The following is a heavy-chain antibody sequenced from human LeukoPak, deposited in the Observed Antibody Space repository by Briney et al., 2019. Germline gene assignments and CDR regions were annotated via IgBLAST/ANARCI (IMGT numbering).Heavy chain of an antibody. Sequence: WASVKVSCKASGGTFSSYAISWVRQAPGQGLEWMGGIIPIFGTANNAQKFQGRVTITADESTSTAYMELSSLRSEDTAVYYCARTALLWFGELLTDWFDPWGQGTLVTVSS. CDR3: ARTALLWFGELLTDWFDP. J-gene: IGHJ5*02. CDR1: GGTFSSYA. V-gene: IGHV1-69*13. CDR2: IIPIFGTA. D-gene: IGHD3-10*01.